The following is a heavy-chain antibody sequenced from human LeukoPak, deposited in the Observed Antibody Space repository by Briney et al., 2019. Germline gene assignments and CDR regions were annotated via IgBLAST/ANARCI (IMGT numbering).Heavy chain of an antibody. J-gene: IGHJ4*02. CDR2: IYYSGST. V-gene: IGHV4-59*01. Sequence: PSETLSLTCTVSGGSISSYYWSWIRQPPGKGLEWIGYIYYSGSTNYNPSLKSRVTISVDTSKNQFSLKLSSVTAADTAVYYCARDRRDYGDYGIDYWGQGTLVTVSS. CDR1: GGSISSYY. D-gene: IGHD4-17*01. CDR3: ARDRRDYGDYGIDY.